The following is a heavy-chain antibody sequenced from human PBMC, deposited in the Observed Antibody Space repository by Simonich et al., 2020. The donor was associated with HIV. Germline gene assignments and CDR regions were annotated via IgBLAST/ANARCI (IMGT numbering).Heavy chain of an antibody. CDR1: GDSISRSNW. D-gene: IGHD6-19*01. V-gene: IGHV4-4*02. Sequence: QVQLQESGPGLVKPSGTLSLTCAVSGDSISRSNWWSWVRQPPGKGLEWIGEIYHSGSTNYNPSLKRRVTISIDKSKNQFSLKLSSVTAADTVVYYCATSSGWYRIDYWGQGTLVIVSS. CDR2: IYHSGST. J-gene: IGHJ4*02. CDR3: ATSSGWYRIDY.